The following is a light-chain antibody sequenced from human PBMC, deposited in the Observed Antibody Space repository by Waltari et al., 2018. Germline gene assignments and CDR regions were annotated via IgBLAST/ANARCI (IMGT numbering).Light chain of an antibody. CDR2: EVN. V-gene: IGLV2-23*02. J-gene: IGLJ3*02. Sequence: QSALTQPASVSGSPGQSITISCTGTTSDVGTYNLFSWYQQHPGKAPKLMIYEVNKRPSGVSNRFSGSRSGNTASLTISGLQAEDEADYYCCSYADSTFVFGGGTKVTVL. CDR1: TSDVGTYNL. CDR3: CSYADSTFV.